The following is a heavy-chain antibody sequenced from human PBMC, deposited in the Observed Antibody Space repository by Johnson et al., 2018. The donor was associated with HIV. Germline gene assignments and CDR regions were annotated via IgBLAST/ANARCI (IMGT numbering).Heavy chain of an antibody. Sequence: VQVVESGGGLVQPGGSLRLSCAASGLTFSSYGMSWVRQAPGKGLEWVSGISGSGGSTYYADSVKGRFTISRDNSKNTLHLQMNSLRAEDTAVYYCASGEDYGGNYGAFDIWGQGTMVTVSS. CDR3: ASGEDYGGNYGAFDI. J-gene: IGHJ3*02. D-gene: IGHD4-23*01. V-gene: IGHV3-23*04. CDR2: ISGSGGST. CDR1: GLTFSSYG.